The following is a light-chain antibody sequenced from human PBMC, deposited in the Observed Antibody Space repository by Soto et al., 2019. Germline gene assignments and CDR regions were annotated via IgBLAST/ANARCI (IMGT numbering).Light chain of an antibody. CDR3: QQHKNWLALT. CDR2: GVS. V-gene: IGKV3-15*01. CDR1: QRVSSN. Sequence: EIVMTQSPATLSVSPGERATLSCRASQRVSSNLAWYQQKPGQAPRLLIYGVSTRATGIPARFSGSGSGTEFTLTISSLQSEDSAVYYCQQHKNWLALTLGGGTKVEIK. J-gene: IGKJ4*01.